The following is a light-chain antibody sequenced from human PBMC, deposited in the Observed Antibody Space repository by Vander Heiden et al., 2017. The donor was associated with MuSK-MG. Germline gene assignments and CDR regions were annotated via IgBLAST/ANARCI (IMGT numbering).Light chain of an antibody. CDR2: GNS. J-gene: IGLJ2*01. CDR1: SSNIGAGYD. V-gene: IGLV1-40*01. CDR3: HSYDSSLSGLV. Sequence: QSVLAQPASVSGAPGKRVTISCTGSSSNIGAGYDLHWYQQLPGSAPKLLIYGNSNRPSGVPDRFSGSNSGTSASLAITGLQAEDEADYYCHSYDSSLSGLVFGGGTKLTVL.